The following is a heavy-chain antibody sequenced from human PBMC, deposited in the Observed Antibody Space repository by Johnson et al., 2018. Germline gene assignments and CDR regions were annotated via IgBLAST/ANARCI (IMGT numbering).Heavy chain of an antibody. Sequence: VQLQESGGGFVQPGGSLRLSCVDSGSTFSDYWMYWVRQTPGKGLVWVSRINRDGSITNYADSVKGRFTISRDNAKNTVYLQMNSLRPEDTALYDCARDWGCKVYGYNGFDPWGQGTRVNVSA. J-gene: IGHJ5*02. CDR3: ARDWGCKVYGYNGFDP. V-gene: IGHV3-74*01. CDR2: INRDGSIT. CDR1: GSTFSDYW. D-gene: IGHD3-16*01.